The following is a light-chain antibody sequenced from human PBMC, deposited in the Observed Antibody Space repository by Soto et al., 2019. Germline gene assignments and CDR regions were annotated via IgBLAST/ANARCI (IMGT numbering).Light chain of an antibody. CDR1: QGIGND. J-gene: IGKJ1*01. CDR3: LKNNNSPGT. V-gene: IGKV1-6*01. Sequence: AIQMTQSPSSLSASVGDRVTITCRASQGIGNDLGWYQQKPGKAPKVLMYAASSLENGVPSRFSGSGSGTVFTLPTTTLQPEDFETYYGLKNNNSPGTFGKGPRGKTK. CDR2: AAS.